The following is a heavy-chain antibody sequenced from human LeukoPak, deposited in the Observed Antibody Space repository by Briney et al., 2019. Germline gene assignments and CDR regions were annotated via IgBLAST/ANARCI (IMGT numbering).Heavy chain of an antibody. J-gene: IGHJ5*02. CDR1: GYTFTSYD. CDR2: MNPNSGNT. D-gene: IGHD2-2*01. V-gene: IGHV1-8*01. CDR3: ARAGYCSSTSCYDNWFDP. Sequence: ASVKVSCKASGYTFTSYDINWVRQATGQGLEWMGWMNPNSGNTGYAQKFQGRVTMTRNTSISTAYMELSSLRSEDTAVYYCARAGYCSSTSCYDNWFDPWGQGTLVTVSS.